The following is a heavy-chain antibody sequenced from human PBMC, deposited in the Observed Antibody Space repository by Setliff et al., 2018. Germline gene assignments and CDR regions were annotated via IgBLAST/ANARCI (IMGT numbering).Heavy chain of an antibody. Sequence: ASVKVSCKASGYILNSYGISWVRQALGQGLEWMGWISSYNDITNYAQRFQGRVTLTTDMSTSAAYMELRSLGSDDTAVYYCAISTLSICSGGTCPNVFDVWGQGTMVTVSS. CDR1: GYILNSYG. J-gene: IGHJ3*01. D-gene: IGHD2-15*01. V-gene: IGHV1-18*01. CDR2: ISSYNDIT. CDR3: AISTLSICSGGTCPNVFDV.